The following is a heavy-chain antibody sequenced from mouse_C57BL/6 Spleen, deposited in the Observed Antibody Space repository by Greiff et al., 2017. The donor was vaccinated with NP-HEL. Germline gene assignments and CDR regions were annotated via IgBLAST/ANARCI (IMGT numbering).Heavy chain of an antibody. CDR1: GYTFTSYW. V-gene: IGHV1-69*01. CDR2: IDPSDSYT. D-gene: IGHD2-3*01. CDR3: ARKGGWLGYFDV. J-gene: IGHJ1*03. Sequence: QVQLQQSGAELVMPGASVKLSCKASGYTFTSYWMHWVKQRPGQGLEWIGEIDPSDSYTNYNQKFKGKSTLTVDKSSSTAYMQLSSLTSEDSAVYYCARKGGWLGYFDVWGTGTTVTVSS.